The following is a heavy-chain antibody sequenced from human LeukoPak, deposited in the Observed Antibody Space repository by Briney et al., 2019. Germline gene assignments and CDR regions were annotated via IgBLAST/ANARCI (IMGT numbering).Heavy chain of an antibody. D-gene: IGHD4-23*01. CDR2: ISGSGGST. CDR3: AKLPKQGTVGYYYYMDV. J-gene: IGHJ6*03. CDR1: GFTLSSYA. Sequence: GGSLRLSCAASGFTLSSYAMGWVRQAPGKGLEWVSGISGSGGSTYYADSVKGRFTISRDNSKNTLYLQMNSLRAEDTAVYYCAKLPKQGTVGYYYYMDVWGKGTTVTVSS. V-gene: IGHV3-23*01.